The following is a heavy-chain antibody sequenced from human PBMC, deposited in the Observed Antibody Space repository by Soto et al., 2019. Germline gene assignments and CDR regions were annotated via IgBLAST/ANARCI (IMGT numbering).Heavy chain of an antibody. CDR1: GFTFSSYA. V-gene: IGHV3-23*01. CDR2: ISGSGGST. CDR3: VTPYDFWSGYYPFDY. J-gene: IGHJ4*02. D-gene: IGHD3-3*01. Sequence: GGSLRLSCAASGFTFSSYAMSWVRQAPGKGLEWVSAISGSGGSTYYADSVKGRFTISRDNSKNTLYLQMNSLRAEDTAVYYCVTPYDFWSGYYPFDYWGQGTLVTVSS.